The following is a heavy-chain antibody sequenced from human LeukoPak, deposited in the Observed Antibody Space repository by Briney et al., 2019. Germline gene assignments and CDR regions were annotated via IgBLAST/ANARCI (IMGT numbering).Heavy chain of an antibody. V-gene: IGHV3-21*01. D-gene: IGHD6-6*01. CDR2: ISSSSSYI. J-gene: IGHJ4*02. Sequence: GGSLRLSCAASGVTFSDYSMNWVRQAPGKGLEWVSSISSSSSYIYYADSMKGRFTISRDNAKNSLYLQMNSLRAEDTAVYYCARAPHEYSSSYYFDCWGQGTLVTVSS. CDR1: GVTFSDYS. CDR3: ARAPHEYSSSYYFDC.